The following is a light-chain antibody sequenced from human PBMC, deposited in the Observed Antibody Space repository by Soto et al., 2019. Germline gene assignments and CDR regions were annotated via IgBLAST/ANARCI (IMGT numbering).Light chain of an antibody. J-gene: IGKJ3*01. CDR2: GAS. CDR3: QHYVTSQIT. CDR1: QSVSSSY. Sequence: EIVLTQSPGTLSLSTGERAILSCRASQSVSSSYFAWYQQKPGQAPRLLIYGASSRATGIPDRFSGSGSVTDFTLTITRLEPEDFAVYYCQHYVTSQITVGPGTKVDS. V-gene: IGKV3-20*01.